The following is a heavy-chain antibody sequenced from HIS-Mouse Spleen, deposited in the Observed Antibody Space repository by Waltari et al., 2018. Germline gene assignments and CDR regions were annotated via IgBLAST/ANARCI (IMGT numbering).Heavy chain of an antibody. Sequence: QVQLQESGPGLVKQPQTLSRTCTVSGGAISSGGYYWCWIRQHPGKGLEWIGYIYCSGSTYYNPSLKSRVTISVDTSKNQFSLKLSSVTAADTAVYYCARKGSSSSKWFDPWGQGTLVTVSS. V-gene: IGHV4-31*03. CDR2: IYCSGST. CDR1: GGAISSGGYY. J-gene: IGHJ5*02. CDR3: ARKGSSSSKWFDP. D-gene: IGHD6-6*01.